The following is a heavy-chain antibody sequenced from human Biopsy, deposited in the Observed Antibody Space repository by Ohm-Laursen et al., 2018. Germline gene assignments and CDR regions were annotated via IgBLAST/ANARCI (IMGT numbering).Heavy chain of an antibody. CDR3: ARATNSTGWPYYYFYGMDV. J-gene: IGHJ6*02. CDR1: GGSISSDY. Sequence: SDTLSLTCTVSGGSISSDYWSWIRQTPGKGLERIGYIYYSGSTIYNPSLKSRVTISVDTSKNQFSLRLNSVTAADTAVYYCARATNSTGWPYYYFYGMDVWGQGTTVTVSS. D-gene: IGHD2/OR15-2a*01. V-gene: IGHV4-59*07. CDR2: IYYSGST.